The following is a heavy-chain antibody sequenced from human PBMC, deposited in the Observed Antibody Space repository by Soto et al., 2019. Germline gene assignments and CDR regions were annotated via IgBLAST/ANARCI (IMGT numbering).Heavy chain of an antibody. CDR3: ARDPRQDCSGETCYYS. CDR2: IIPIFGTT. Sequence: VQLVQSAAEVKKPGSSVKVSCKASGGTLSSYVISWVRQAPGQGLEWMGGIIPIFGTTTYGEKFQGRVTITADESTSTTYMELSSLKPEDTAVYYCARDPRQDCSGETCYYSWGQGTLVTVSS. V-gene: IGHV1-69*01. J-gene: IGHJ4*02. CDR1: GGTLSSYV. D-gene: IGHD2-15*01.